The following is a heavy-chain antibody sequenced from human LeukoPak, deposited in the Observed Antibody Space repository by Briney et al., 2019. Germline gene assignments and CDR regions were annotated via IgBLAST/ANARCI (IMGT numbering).Heavy chain of an antibody. V-gene: IGHV3-30*02. CDR3: AKDLRLIDHYYDTLP. J-gene: IGHJ5*02. CDR1: GFTFSGYG. Sequence: PGGSLRLSCAASGFTFSGYGMHWVRQAPGKWLEWVAFIRYDGSNKYYADSVKGRFTISRDNSKNTLYLQMNSLRAEDTAVYYCAKDLRLIDHYYDTLPWGQGTLVTVSS. D-gene: IGHD3-22*01. CDR2: IRYDGSNK.